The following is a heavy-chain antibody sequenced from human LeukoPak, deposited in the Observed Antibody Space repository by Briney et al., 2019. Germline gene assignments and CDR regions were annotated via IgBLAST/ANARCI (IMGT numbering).Heavy chain of an antibody. CDR1: GFTFSAYT. CDR2: ISSSSTYI. D-gene: IGHD7-27*01. V-gene: IGHV3-21*01. Sequence: GGSLRLSCVASGFTFSAYTMYWVRQAPGKGLEWVSFISSSSTYIYYADSLKGRFTISRDNAKNSLYLQMNSLRAEDTAVYYCARDDPRWGTSGDYWGQGTLVTVSS. CDR3: ARDDPRWGTSGDY. J-gene: IGHJ4*02.